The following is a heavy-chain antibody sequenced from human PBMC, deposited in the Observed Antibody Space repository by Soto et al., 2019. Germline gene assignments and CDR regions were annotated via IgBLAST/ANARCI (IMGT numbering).Heavy chain of an antibody. J-gene: IGHJ4*02. D-gene: IGHD6-13*01. CDR2: IYTSGST. CDR1: GDSISNYY. CDR3: ARTSSSWYHFDY. Sequence: QVQLQESGPGLVKPSETLSLTCTVSGDSISNYYWSCIRQPAGKGLEWIGRIYTSGSTTYNPSLKSRVTMSVDSSNNKFSLKLTYVSAADTAVYYCARTSSSWYHFDYWGQGTLVTVSS. V-gene: IGHV4-4*07.